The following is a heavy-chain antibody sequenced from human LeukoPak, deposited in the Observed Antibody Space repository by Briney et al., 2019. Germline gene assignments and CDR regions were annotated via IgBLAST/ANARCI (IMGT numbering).Heavy chain of an antibody. CDR1: GGTFNSYA. CDR2: TIPIFGTT. Sequence: GASVKVSCKASGGTFNSYAISWVRQAPGQGLEWMGGTIPIFGTTNYARKFRGRVTLTADKSTRTAYMELSRLRSDDTAVYYCARGTLTGTTGNAFDIWGQGTMVTVSS. V-gene: IGHV1-69*06. J-gene: IGHJ3*02. D-gene: IGHD1-20*01. CDR3: ARGTLTGTTGNAFDI.